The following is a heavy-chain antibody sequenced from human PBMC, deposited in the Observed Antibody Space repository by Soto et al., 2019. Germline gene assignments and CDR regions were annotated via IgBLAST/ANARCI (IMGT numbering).Heavy chain of an antibody. CDR1: GGSFSGYY. Sequence: SETLSLTCAVYGGSFSGYYWSWIRQPPGKGLEWIGEINHSGSTNYNPSLKSRVTISVDTSKNQFSLKLSSVTAADTAVYYCARLRYGDYDYYFDYWGQGTLVT. CDR3: ARLRYGDYDYYFDY. D-gene: IGHD4-17*01. J-gene: IGHJ4*02. CDR2: INHSGST. V-gene: IGHV4-34*01.